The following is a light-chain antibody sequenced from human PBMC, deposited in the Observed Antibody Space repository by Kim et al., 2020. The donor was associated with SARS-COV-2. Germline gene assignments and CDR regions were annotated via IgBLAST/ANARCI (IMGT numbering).Light chain of an antibody. CDR3: SSRSGAADHVL. Sequence: SSELTQDPGVSVALGQTVRITCQGDSLRTFFASWYQQKPGQAPLLVFYGKNNRPSGIPGRFSGSGSGNTSSLTILGAQAEDEADYYCSSRSGAADHVLFGGGTKVTVL. J-gene: IGLJ3*02. V-gene: IGLV3-19*01. CDR2: GKN. CDR1: SLRTFF.